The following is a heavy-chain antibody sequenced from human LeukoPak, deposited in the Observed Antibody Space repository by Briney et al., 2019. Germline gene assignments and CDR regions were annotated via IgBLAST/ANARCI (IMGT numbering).Heavy chain of an antibody. CDR2: IKSKTDGGTT. CDR3: TTESFGVVNFDY. J-gene: IGHJ4*02. Sequence: AGGSLRLSCVDSGFTFTNAWMSWVRQAPGKGLEWVGRIKSKTDGGTTDYAAPVKGRFTISRDDSKNTLYLQMNSLKTEDTAVYYCTTESFGVVNFDYWGQGTLVTVSS. V-gene: IGHV3-15*01. D-gene: IGHD3-3*01. CDR1: GFTFTNAW.